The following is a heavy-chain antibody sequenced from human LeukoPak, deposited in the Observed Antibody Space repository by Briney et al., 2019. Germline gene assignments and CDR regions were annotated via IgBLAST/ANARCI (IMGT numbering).Heavy chain of an antibody. V-gene: IGHV1-69*04. CDR3: ASEVTEGSRGQGLMIVP. CDR2: IIPMFGLT. D-gene: IGHD3-22*01. J-gene: IGHJ5*02. CDR1: GGTFRNYA. Sequence: ASVKVSCKTPGGTFRNYAINWVRQAPGQGLEWMGRIIPMFGLTNATEKFQDRLTITADQSTSTAYMELSSLGYDDTAIYYCASEVTEGSRGQGLMIVPWGQGTLVTVSS.